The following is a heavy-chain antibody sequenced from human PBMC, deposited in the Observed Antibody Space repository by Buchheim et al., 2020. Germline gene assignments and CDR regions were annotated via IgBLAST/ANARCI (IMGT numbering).Heavy chain of an antibody. CDR1: GFTFSSYW. CDR2: IKQDGSEK. V-gene: IGHV3-7*01. J-gene: IGHJ4*02. Sequence: EVQLVESGGGLVQPGGSLRLSCAASGFTFSSYWMSWVRQAPGKGLEWVANIKQDGSEKYYVDSVKGRFTISRDNAKNSLYLQMNSLRAEDTAVYYCARGLRDVTTGRRVEFYPIDYWGQGTL. CDR3: ARGLRDVTTGRRVEFYPIDY. D-gene: IGHD4-17*01.